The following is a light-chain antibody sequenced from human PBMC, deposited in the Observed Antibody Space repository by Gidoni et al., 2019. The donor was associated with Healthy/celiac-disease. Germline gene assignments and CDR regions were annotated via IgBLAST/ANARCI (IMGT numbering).Light chain of an antibody. V-gene: IGLV3-21*02. CDR3: QVWDSSSDHRV. CDR2: DDS. Sequence: SYVLTQPPSVSVAPGQTARITCGGNNIGSKSVHGYQQKPGQAPVLVVYDDSDRPSGIPGRFSGSNSGNTATLTISGVEAGDEADYYCQVWDSSSDHRVFGGGTKLTVL. CDR1: NIGSKS. J-gene: IGLJ3*02.